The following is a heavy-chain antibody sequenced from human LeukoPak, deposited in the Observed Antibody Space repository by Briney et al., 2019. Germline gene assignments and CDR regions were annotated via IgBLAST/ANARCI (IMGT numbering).Heavy chain of an antibody. CDR2: INPDSGGT. CDR1: GYTCTGYY. Sequence: ASVKVSCKASGYTCTGYYMHWVRQAPGQGLEWMGWINPDSGGTNNAQKFQGRVTMTRDTSISTAYMELSRLRSDDTAVYYCARTFYDTLDSDAFDFWGQGTMVIVSS. CDR3: ARTFYDTLDSDAFDF. V-gene: IGHV1-2*02. J-gene: IGHJ3*01. D-gene: IGHD2/OR15-2a*01.